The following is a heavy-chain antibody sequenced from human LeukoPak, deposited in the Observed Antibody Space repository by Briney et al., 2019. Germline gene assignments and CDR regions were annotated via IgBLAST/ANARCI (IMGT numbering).Heavy chain of an antibody. CDR2: INRSGST. Sequence: SETLSLTCAVYGGSFSGYYWSWIRQPPGKGLEWIGEINRSGSTNYNSSLKSRVTISVDTSKNQFSLKLSSVTAADTAVYYCARGWDIVVVPAAIGDPFDYWGQGTLVTVSS. J-gene: IGHJ4*02. CDR3: ARGWDIVVVPAAIGDPFDY. CDR1: GGSFSGYY. V-gene: IGHV4-34*01. D-gene: IGHD2-2*01.